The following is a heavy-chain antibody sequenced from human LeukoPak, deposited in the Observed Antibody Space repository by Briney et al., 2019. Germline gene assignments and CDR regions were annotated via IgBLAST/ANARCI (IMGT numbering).Heavy chain of an antibody. V-gene: IGHV3-23*01. CDR3: ARTYSSGWSYYMDV. Sequence: GGSLRLSCVASGFSFSNSDMSWVRQAPGKGLEWVSTISISGGTTYYADSVKGRFPISRDNSRNTPYLQMNSLRAEDTAVYYCARTYSSGWSYYMDVWGKGTTVTISS. CDR1: GFSFSNSD. D-gene: IGHD6-19*01. CDR2: ISISGGTT. J-gene: IGHJ6*03.